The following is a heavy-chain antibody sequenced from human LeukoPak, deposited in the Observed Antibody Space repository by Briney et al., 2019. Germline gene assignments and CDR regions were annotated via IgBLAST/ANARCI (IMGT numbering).Heavy chain of an antibody. D-gene: IGHD2-8*02. CDR1: GYTFSSHY. CDR3: ARGPRTGGDNWFDP. CDR2: INPSGTGT. V-gene: IGHV1-46*01. J-gene: IGHJ5*02. Sequence: ASVKVSCKASGYTFSSHYMHWARQAPGQGLEWMGIINPSGTGTSYAQKFQGRVTMTRDTSTSTAYMELSSLRSDDTAVYYCARGPRTGGDNWFDPWGQGTLVTVSS.